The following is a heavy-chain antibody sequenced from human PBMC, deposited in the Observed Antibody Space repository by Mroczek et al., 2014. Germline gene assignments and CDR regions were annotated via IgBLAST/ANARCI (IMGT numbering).Heavy chain of an antibody. CDR1: GYTFTGYY. V-gene: IGHV1-2*02. D-gene: IGHD3-22*01. Sequence: VQLVESGAEVKKPGASVKVSCKASGYTFTGYYMHWVRQAPGQGLEWMGWINPNSGGTNYAQKFQGRVTMTRDTSISTAYMELSRLRSDDTAVYYCARDPYDSSGYYYYYGMDVWGQGTTVTVSS. CDR3: ARDPYDSSGYYYYYGMDV. J-gene: IGHJ6*02. CDR2: INPNSGGT.